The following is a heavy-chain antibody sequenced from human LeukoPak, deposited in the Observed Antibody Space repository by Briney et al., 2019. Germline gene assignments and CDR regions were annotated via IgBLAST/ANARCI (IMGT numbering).Heavy chain of an antibody. D-gene: IGHD1-1*01. CDR3: VKVSDNFQFAY. CDR2: ISYDGSNK. CDR1: GFTFSSYA. V-gene: IGHV3-30*18. J-gene: IGHJ4*02. Sequence: PGGSLRLSCAASGFTFSSYAMHWVRQAPGKGLEWVAVISYDGSNKYCADSVKGRFTISRDNSKSTLYLQMNSLRAEDTAVYYCVKVSDNFQFAYWGQGTLVTVSS.